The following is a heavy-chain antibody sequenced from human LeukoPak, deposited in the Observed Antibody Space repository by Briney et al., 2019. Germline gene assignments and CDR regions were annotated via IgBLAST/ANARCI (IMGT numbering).Heavy chain of an antibody. D-gene: IGHD6-13*01. V-gene: IGHV4-39*01. CDR1: GGSISSSSYY. J-gene: IGHJ1*01. Sequence: PSETLSLTCTVSGGSISSSSYYWGWIRQPPGKGLEWIGSIYYSGSTYYNPSLKSRVTISVDTSKNQFSLKLSSVTAADTAVYYCARWYSSGWYVGEYFQHWGQGTLVTVSS. CDR3: ARWYSSGWYVGEYFQH. CDR2: IYYSGST.